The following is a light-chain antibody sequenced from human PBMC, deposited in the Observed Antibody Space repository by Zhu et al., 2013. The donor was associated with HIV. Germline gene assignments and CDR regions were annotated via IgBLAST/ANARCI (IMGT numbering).Light chain of an antibody. Sequence: DIQMTQSPSSLSASVGDRVTITCRASQSISSYLNWYQQKPGKAPKLLIYGASNLQDGVPSRFSGSGSGTDFTLTISSLQPEDFATYYCQESYSNSRKFGQGTKVDIK. V-gene: IGKV1-39*01. CDR1: QSISSY. CDR2: GAS. J-gene: IGKJ1*01. CDR3: QESYSNSRK.